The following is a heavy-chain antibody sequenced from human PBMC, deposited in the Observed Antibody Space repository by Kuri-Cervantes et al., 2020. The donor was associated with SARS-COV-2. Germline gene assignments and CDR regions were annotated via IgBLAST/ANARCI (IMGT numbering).Heavy chain of an antibody. CDR1: GGTFSSYS. D-gene: IGHD2-8*02. V-gene: IGHV1-69*13. CDR2: IIPTFDTA. CDR3: ARSQGYCTANSCSWNWFDP. J-gene: IGHJ5*02. Sequence: SVKVSCKASGGTFSSYSVNWVRQAPGQGLEWMGRIIPTFDTATYAQKFQGRVIFTADESSSTAYMEVNSLTSEDTTVYFCARSQGYCTANSCSWNWFDPWGQGTQVTVSS.